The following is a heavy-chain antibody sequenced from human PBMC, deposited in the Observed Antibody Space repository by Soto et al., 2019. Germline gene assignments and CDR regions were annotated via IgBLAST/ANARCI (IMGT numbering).Heavy chain of an antibody. CDR2: VTNTGDT. CDR1: GFSFRNYA. Sequence: QSGLSLRLSCAASGFSFRNYAMTWVRQAPGKGLEWVSTVTNTGDTHYSDSVKGRFTISRENANNSVYLQMNSLKAGDTAGYYCTRSDILDGWGQGTMVTV. CDR3: TRSDILDG. J-gene: IGHJ6*02. D-gene: IGHD3-9*01. V-gene: IGHV3-13*01.